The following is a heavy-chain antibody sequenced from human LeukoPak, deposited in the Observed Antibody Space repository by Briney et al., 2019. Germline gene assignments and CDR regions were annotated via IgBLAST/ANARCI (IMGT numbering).Heavy chain of an antibody. V-gene: IGHV4-4*09. CDR1: GGSISSYY. Sequence: SETLSLTCTVSGGSISSYYWSWIRQPPGKGLEWIGYIYTSGSTNHNPSLKSRVTISVDTSKNQFSLKLSSVTAADTAVYYCARRGSSGSYDYWGQGTLVTVSS. D-gene: IGHD1-26*01. CDR2: IYTSGST. CDR3: ARRGSSGSYDY. J-gene: IGHJ4*02.